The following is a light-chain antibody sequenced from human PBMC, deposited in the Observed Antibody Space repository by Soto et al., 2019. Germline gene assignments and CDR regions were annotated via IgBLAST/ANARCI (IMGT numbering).Light chain of an antibody. CDR1: QSVSSSY. V-gene: IGKV3-20*01. CDR2: GAS. J-gene: IGKJ1*01. Sequence: EIVLTQSPGTLSWSPGERATLSCRSSQSVSSSYLAWYQQKPGQAPRLLIYGASSRATGIPDRFSGSGSGTDFTLTISRLEPEDFAVYYCQQYGSSPPCTFGQGTKVEIK. CDR3: QQYGSSPPCT.